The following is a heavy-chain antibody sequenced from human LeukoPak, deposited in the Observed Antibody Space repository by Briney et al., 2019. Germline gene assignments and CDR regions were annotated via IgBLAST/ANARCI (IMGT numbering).Heavy chain of an antibody. J-gene: IGHJ4*02. CDR3: ASSPPYGGNALPDY. D-gene: IGHD4-23*01. Sequence: GASVKVSCKASGYTFTSYDINWVRQATGQGLEWMGWMNPNSGNTGYAQKFQGRVTMTRDTSTSTVYMELSSLRSEDTAVYYCASSPPYGGNALPDYWGQGTLVTVSS. CDR2: MNPNSGNT. CDR1: GYTFTSYD. V-gene: IGHV1-8*01.